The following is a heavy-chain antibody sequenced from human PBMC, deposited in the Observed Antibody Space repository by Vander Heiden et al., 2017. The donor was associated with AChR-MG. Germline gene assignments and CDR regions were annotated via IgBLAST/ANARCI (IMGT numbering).Heavy chain of an antibody. D-gene: IGHD1-1*01. CDR3: ARVYWSYYDY. CDR1: GGSFSGYY. J-gene: IGHJ4*02. V-gene: IGHV4-34*01. Sequence: QLQLQQWGAGLLKPSEPLSLTCAVYGGSFSGYYWSWIRQPQGKGLEWIGEINHSGSTNYNPSLKSRVTISVDTSKNQFSLKLSSVTAADTAVYYCARVYWSYYDYWGQGTLVTVS. CDR2: INHSGST.